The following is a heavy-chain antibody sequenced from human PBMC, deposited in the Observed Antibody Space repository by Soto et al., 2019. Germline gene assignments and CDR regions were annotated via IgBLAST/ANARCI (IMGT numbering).Heavy chain of an antibody. CDR1: GGSISSGGYY. CDR2: IYYSGST. J-gene: IGHJ4*02. V-gene: IGHV4-31*03. D-gene: IGHD1-7*01. CDR3: ARNPENWNYYLDY. Sequence: PSETLSLTCTVSGGSISSGGYYWSWIRQHPGKGLEWIGYIYYSGSTYYNPSLKSRVTISVDTSKNQFSLKLSSVTAADTAVYYCARNPENWNYYLDYWGQGTLVTVSS.